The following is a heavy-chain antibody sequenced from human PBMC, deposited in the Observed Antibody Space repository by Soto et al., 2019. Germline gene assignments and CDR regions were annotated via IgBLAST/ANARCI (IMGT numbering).Heavy chain of an antibody. CDR2: ISYDGSNT. CDR1: GFTFSSYG. V-gene: IGHV3-30*18. J-gene: IGHJ4*02. Sequence: QVQLVESGGGVVQPGRSLRLSCVASGFTFSSYGMHWVRQAPGKGLEWVAIISYDGSNTYYADSVKGRFTISRDNSKNTLYLQMTSRRAGDTSVYYCAKEGGLSGSYYISSSYYFDYWGQGTLVTVSS. D-gene: IGHD1-26*01. CDR3: AKEGGLSGSYYISSSYYFDY.